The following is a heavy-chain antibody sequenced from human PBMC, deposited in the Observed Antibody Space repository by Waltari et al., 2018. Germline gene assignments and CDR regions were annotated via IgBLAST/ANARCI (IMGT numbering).Heavy chain of an antibody. V-gene: IGHV4-59*11. CDR3: ARDPSGYVNDAFDI. CDR1: GCSISCHY. J-gene: IGHJ3*02. CDR2: IYDSGST. Sequence: QVQLQESGAGLVKPSVTPSLTCIVSGCSISCHYWSWIRQPPGKGLEWIGYIYDSGSTNYNPSLRSRVTRSVDTSKNQFSLKLSSVTAADTAVYYCARDPSGYVNDAFDIWGQGTMVTVSS. D-gene: IGHD5-12*01.